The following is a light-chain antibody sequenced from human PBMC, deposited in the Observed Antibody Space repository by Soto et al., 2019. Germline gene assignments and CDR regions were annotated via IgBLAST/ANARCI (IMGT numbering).Light chain of an antibody. J-gene: IGLJ3*02. V-gene: IGLV2-14*01. CDR1: NTDVGGYNY. Sequence: QSALTQPASVSGSPGQSITVSCTGTNTDVGGYNYVSWYQHRPGKAPRLMIYEVRNRLSGVSTRFSGSKSGNTASPTISGLQSEDEADYYCTSYTPTGALVFGSGTKLTVL. CDR2: EVR. CDR3: TSYTPTGALV.